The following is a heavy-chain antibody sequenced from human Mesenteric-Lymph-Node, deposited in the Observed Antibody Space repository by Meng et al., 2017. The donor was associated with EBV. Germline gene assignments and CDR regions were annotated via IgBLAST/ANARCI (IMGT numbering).Heavy chain of an antibody. J-gene: IGHJ5*02. Sequence: QVQPGVLGGGWVQPGRSLRRSCAAPGFTFRNYVVHWVRQYPGKGLGWVALISYDGSNKYYADAVKGRFTISRDNSKNTLFLQMNSLRAEDTAVYYCTRSVVATTNWFDPWGQGTLVTVSS. V-gene: IGHV3-30-3*01. CDR3: TRSVVATTNWFDP. D-gene: IGHD1-26*01. CDR2: ISYDGSNK. CDR1: GFTFRNYV.